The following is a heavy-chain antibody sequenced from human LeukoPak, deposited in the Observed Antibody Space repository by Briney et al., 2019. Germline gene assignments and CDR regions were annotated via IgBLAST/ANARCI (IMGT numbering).Heavy chain of an antibody. CDR1: GFTFCDAW. D-gene: IGHD2-21*02. J-gene: IGHJ4*02. V-gene: IGHV3-15*01. Sequence: GGSLSLSCAASGFTFCDAWMSWVRQAPGKGVEWVGRIKNKAADETTDYDASVRGRFTMSRDDSQNTLFLQMNNLQTEDTAVYYCATDRGPRNDYYLDYWGQGTLVTVSS. CDR3: ATDRGPRNDYYLDY. CDR2: IKNKAADETT.